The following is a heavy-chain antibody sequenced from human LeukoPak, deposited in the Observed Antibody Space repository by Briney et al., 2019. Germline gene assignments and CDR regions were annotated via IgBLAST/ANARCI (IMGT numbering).Heavy chain of an antibody. Sequence: GASVKVSCKASGGTFSSYAISWVRQAPGQGLEWMGGIIPIFGTSNYAQKFQGRVTITADESTSTAYMELNSLRSEDTAVYYCARSGRFGSNWPGAGWGQGTLVTVSS. J-gene: IGHJ4*02. CDR1: GGTFSSYA. D-gene: IGHD6-13*01. CDR3: ARSGRFGSNWPGAG. V-gene: IGHV1-69*13. CDR2: IIPIFGTS.